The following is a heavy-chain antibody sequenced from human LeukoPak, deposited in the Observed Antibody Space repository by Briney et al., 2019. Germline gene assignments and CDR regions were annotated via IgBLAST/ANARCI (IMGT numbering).Heavy chain of an antibody. J-gene: IGHJ6*02. Sequence: GGSLRPSCAASGFTFSSYAISWVRQPPGKGLEWVSAITGSGGSIYYADSVKGRFTISRDNSKDTLYLQMNSLRAEDTAVYYCAKGLGYGHLGGLSSLDVWGQGTTVTVSS. CDR2: ITGSGGSI. CDR1: GFTFSSYA. D-gene: IGHD3-10*02. CDR3: AKGLGYGHLGGLSSLDV. V-gene: IGHV3-23*01.